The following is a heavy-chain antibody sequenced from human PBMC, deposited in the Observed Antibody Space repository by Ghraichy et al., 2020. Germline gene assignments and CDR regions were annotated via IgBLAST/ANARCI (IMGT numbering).Heavy chain of an antibody. Sequence: SQTLSLTCAISGDSVSSNSAAWNWIRQSPSRGLEWLVRTYYRSKWYNDYALSVKSLITLNPDTSKNQFSLQLNSVTPEDTAVYYCARDLRSIGVGGVIVNNWFDPWGQGTLVTVSS. J-gene: IGHJ5*02. CDR3: ARDLRSIGVGGVIVNNWFDP. V-gene: IGHV6-1*01. CDR2: TYYRSKWYN. CDR1: GDSVSSNSAA. D-gene: IGHD3-16*02.